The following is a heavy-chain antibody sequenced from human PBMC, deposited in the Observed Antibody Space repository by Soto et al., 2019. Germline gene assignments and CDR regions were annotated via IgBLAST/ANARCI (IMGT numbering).Heavy chain of an antibody. Sequence: EVQLVESGGGLVQPGGSLRLSCAASGFNLSDYYIDWVRQAPGKGLEWVGRSRNKASGYTTEYAASVKVRFTISRDDSRNSLYLQMNSLKTEDTAVYFCAQSSSSGYLSYCGQGSLVTVSS. D-gene: IGHD6-6*01. CDR2: SRNKASGYTT. J-gene: IGHJ4*02. CDR3: AQSSSSGYLSY. V-gene: IGHV3-72*01. CDR1: GFNLSDYY.